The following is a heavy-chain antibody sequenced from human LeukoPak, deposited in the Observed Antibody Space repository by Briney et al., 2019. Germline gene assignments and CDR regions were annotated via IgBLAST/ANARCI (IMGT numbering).Heavy chain of an antibody. D-gene: IGHD3-22*01. CDR2: IYYSGST. V-gene: IGHV4-59*08. J-gene: IGHJ3*02. CDR3: ARLGVTMIVVGITRNAFDI. CDR1: GGSISSYF. Sequence: SETLSLTCTVSGGSISSYFWSWIRQPPGKGLEWIGYIYYSGSTNYNPSLKSRVTISVDTSKNQFSLKLSSVTAADTAVYYCARLGVTMIVVGITRNAFDIWGQGTMVTVSS.